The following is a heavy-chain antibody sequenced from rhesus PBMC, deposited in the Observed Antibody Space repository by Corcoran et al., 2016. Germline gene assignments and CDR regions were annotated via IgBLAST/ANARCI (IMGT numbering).Heavy chain of an antibody. CDR1: GFTFSDYY. D-gene: IGHD6-31*01. J-gene: IGHJ6*01. Sequence: EVQLVESGGGLAKPGESLRLSCAASGFTFSDYYMDWVRQAPGKGLEGVSRIRNGGGNTWYAGSCEGRFTISRKNAQNPLYLQMNRLGPEEKAFYYCAGDCLYSSGRGDFGLDSWGQGVVVTVSS. V-gene: IGHV3-178*01. CDR3: AGDCLYSSGRGDFGLDS. CDR2: IRNGGGNT.